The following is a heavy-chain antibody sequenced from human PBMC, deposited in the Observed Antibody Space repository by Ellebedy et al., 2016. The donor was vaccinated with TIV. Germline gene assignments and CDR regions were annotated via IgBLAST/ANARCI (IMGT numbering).Heavy chain of an antibody. CDR3: ARDLAAAGTRWFDP. J-gene: IGHJ5*02. V-gene: IGHV3-33*01. Sequence: GGSLRLSCAASGFTFRSYGMHWVRQAPGKGLEWVAVIWYDGSNKYYADSVKGRFTISRDNSKNTLYLQMNNLRAEDTAVYFCARDLAAAGTRWFDPWGQGTLVTVSS. D-gene: IGHD6-13*01. CDR2: IWYDGSNK. CDR1: GFTFRSYG.